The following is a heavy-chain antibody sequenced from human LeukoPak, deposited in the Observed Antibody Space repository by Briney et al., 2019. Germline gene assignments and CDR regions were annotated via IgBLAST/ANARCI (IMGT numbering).Heavy chain of an antibody. J-gene: IGHJ4*02. V-gene: IGHV3-7*01. CDR2: INQDGSEK. CDR3: ARRGGSSSWYLKYYFDY. CDR1: GFTFSSYW. D-gene: IGHD6-13*01. Sequence: GGSLRPSCAASGFTFSSYWMSWVRQAPGKGLEWVANINQDGSEKYYVDSVKGRFTISRDNAKNSLYLQMNSLRAEDTAVYYCARRGGSSSWYLKYYFDYWGQGTLVTVSS.